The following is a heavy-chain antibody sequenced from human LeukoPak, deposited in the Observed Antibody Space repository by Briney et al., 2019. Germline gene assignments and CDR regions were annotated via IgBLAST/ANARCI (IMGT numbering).Heavy chain of an antibody. Sequence: GGSLRLSCAASGVTVSSNYMSWVRQAPGKGLEWVSVIYSGGTTYYADSVKGRFTISRHNSKNTLYLQMNSLRTEDTAVYYCARDNGYTYAGDVFDIWGQGTMVTVSS. J-gene: IGHJ3*02. CDR1: GVTVSSNY. CDR2: IYSGGTT. D-gene: IGHD5-18*01. V-gene: IGHV3-53*04. CDR3: ARDNGYTYAGDVFDI.